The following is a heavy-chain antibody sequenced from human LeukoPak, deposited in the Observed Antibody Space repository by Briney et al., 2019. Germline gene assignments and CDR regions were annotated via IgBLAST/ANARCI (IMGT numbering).Heavy chain of an antibody. V-gene: IGHV1-69*13. J-gene: IGHJ5*02. D-gene: IGHD2-15*01. Sequence: ASVKVSCKASGGTFSSYAISWVRQAPGQGLEWMGGIIPIFGTANYAQKFQGRVTITADESTSTAYMELSSLRSEDTAVYYCARVGSGGSCYRSRGFDPWGQGTLVTVSS. CDR2: IIPIFGTA. CDR3: ARVGSGGSCYRSRGFDP. CDR1: GGTFSSYA.